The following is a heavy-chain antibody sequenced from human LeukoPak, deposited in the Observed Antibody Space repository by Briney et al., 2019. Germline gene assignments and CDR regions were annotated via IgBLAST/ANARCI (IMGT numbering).Heavy chain of an antibody. D-gene: IGHD6-6*01. Sequence: SETLSLTCTVSGGSISSGGYYWSWTRQHPGKGLEWIGYIYYSGSTYYNPSLKSRVTISVDTSKNQFSLKLTSVTAADTAVYYCARYSSSPADFDYWGQGTLVTVSS. V-gene: IGHV4-31*03. J-gene: IGHJ4*02. CDR1: GGSISSGGYY. CDR2: IYYSGST. CDR3: ARYSSSPADFDY.